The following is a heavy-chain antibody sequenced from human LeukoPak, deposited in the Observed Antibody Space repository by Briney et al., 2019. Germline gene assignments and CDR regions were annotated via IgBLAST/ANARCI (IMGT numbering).Heavy chain of an antibody. D-gene: IGHD3-3*01. V-gene: IGHV3-33*01. CDR1: GFSFRTYG. J-gene: IGHJ5*02. CDR2: IWYDGSNK. CDR3: GRGGLGYYDLNWFDP. Sequence: GGSLRLSCAASGFSFRTYGMHWVRQAPGKGLEWVAVIWYDGSNKYYAESVKGRFTVTRDNSNNTLDLDMSSLRVEDTAVYYCGRGGLGYYDLNWFDPWGRGTLVVVSS.